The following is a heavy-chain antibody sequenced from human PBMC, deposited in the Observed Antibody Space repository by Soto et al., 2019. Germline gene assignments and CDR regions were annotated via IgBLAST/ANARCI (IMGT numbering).Heavy chain of an antibody. CDR3: AHIPHYYQYDCFDP. Sequence: QITLKESGPTLVKPTQTLTLTCTFSGFSLTTRGVGVGWIRQPPGKALECLALIYWDDDKRYSPSLQGRLSITKDTSKHQVVLTMTNVDPVDTATYYCAHIPHYYQYDCFDPWGQGTLVSVSS. CDR2: IYWDDDK. CDR1: GFSLTTRGVG. D-gene: IGHD3-16*01. J-gene: IGHJ5*02. V-gene: IGHV2-5*02.